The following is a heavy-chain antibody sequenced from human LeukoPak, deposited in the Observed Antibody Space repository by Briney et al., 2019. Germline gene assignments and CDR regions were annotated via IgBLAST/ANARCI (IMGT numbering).Heavy chain of an antibody. V-gene: IGHV1-69*05. Sequence: SVKVSCKASGGTFSSYAISWVRQAPGQGLEWMGGIIPIFGTANYAQKFQGRVTITTDESTSTAYMELSSLRSEDTAVYYCARSRGYRGNNPSRPYIGSDPWGQGTLVTVSS. J-gene: IGHJ5*02. D-gene: IGHD5-12*01. CDR2: IIPIFGTA. CDR1: GGTFSSYA. CDR3: ARSRGYRGNNPSRPYIGSDP.